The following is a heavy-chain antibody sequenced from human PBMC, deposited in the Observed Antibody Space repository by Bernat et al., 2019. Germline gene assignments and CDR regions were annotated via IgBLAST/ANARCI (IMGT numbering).Heavy chain of an antibody. D-gene: IGHD4-17*01. CDR2: ISYDGSNK. V-gene: IGHV3-30-3*01. Sequence: VQLVESGGGVVQPGRSLRLSCAASGFTFSSYAMHWVRQAPGKGLEWVAVISYDGSNKYYADSVKGRFTISRDNSKNTLYLQMNSLRAEDTAVYYCARDPGPYGDYYFDYWGQGTLVTVSS. CDR1: GFTFSSYA. J-gene: IGHJ4*02. CDR3: ARDPGPYGDYYFDY.